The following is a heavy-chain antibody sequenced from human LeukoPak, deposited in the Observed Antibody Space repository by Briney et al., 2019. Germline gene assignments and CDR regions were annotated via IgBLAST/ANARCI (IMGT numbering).Heavy chain of an antibody. CDR2: IKQDGSEK. CDR3: GRRSRLVY. D-gene: IGHD2-8*01. V-gene: IGHV3-7*01. J-gene: IGHJ4*02. Sequence: GGSLRLSCAVSGFTFSNSWMTWVRQVPGKGLEWVAIIKQDGSEKYYVESVQGRFIISRDNAKNSLYLQMNSLRAEDTAVYYCGRRSRLVYWGLGTLVTVSS. CDR1: GFTFSNSW.